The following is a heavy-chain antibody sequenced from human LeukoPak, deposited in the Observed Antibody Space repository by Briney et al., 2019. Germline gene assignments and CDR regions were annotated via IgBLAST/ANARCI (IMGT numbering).Heavy chain of an antibody. Sequence: GESLKISCVGSGYRFSTYWIAWARQMPGKGLEWMGIIHSGDSNSVYSPSFQGQVTISVDKSISTAYLQWSSLKASDTAMYYCARSGVGGSYGLFDYWGQGTLVTVSS. CDR3: ARSGVGGSYGLFDY. CDR2: IHSGDSNS. J-gene: IGHJ4*02. CDR1: GYRFSTYW. D-gene: IGHD1-26*01. V-gene: IGHV5-51*01.